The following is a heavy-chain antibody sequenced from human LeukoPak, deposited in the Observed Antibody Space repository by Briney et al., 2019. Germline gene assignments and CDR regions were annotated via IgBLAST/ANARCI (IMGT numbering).Heavy chain of an antibody. Sequence: PGGSLRLSCAASGFTFSSYAITWVRQAPGKGLEWVSSISSSSSYIYYADSVKGRFTISRDNAKNSLYLQMSSLRAEDTAVYYCARGRDILTGYYKYHAFDIWGQGTMVTVSS. J-gene: IGHJ3*02. CDR2: ISSSSSYI. CDR1: GFTFSSYA. CDR3: ARGRDILTGYYKYHAFDI. D-gene: IGHD3-9*01. V-gene: IGHV3-21*01.